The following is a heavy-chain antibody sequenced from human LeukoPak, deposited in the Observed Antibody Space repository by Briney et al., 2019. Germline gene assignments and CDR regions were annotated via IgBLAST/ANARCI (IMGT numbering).Heavy chain of an antibody. V-gene: IGHV1-58*02. CDR3: VADEIYESD. D-gene: IGHD2/OR15-2a*01. Sequence: SVKVSCKASGFTFSNSAMQWVRQARGQRLEWIGWIVVGSGNTNYARKFQERVTITRDMSTSTVYMELSSLRSEDTAVYYCVADEIYESDWGQGTLVTVSS. J-gene: IGHJ4*02. CDR1: GFTFSNSA. CDR2: IVVGSGNT.